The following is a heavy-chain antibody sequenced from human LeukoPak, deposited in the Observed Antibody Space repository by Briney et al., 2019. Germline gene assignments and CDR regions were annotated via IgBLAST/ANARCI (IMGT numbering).Heavy chain of an antibody. CDR2: IYYSGST. CDR3: ARDSADYDILTGYYIDYYYYYGMDV. D-gene: IGHD3-9*01. Sequence: PSETLSLTCTVSGGSISSSSYYWGWMRQPPGNGLEWIGSIYYSGSTYYNPSLKSRVTISVDTSKNQFSLKLSSVTAAGTAVYYCARDSADYDILTGYYIDYYYYYGMDVWGQGTTVTVSS. J-gene: IGHJ6*02. CDR1: GGSISSSSYY. V-gene: IGHV4-39*07.